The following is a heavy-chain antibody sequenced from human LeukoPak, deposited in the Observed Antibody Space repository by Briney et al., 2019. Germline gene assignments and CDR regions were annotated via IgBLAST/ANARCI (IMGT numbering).Heavy chain of an antibody. CDR2: ISAYNGNT. D-gene: IGHD6-19*01. CDR3: ARGGDSSGWYVFDY. Sequence: GASVKVSCKASGYTFTSYGISWVRQAPGQGLEWVGWISAYNGNTNYAQKLQGRVTMTTDTSTSTAYMDLRSLRSDDTAVYYCARGGDSSGWYVFDYWGQGTLVTVSS. CDR1: GYTFTSYG. J-gene: IGHJ4*02. V-gene: IGHV1-18*01.